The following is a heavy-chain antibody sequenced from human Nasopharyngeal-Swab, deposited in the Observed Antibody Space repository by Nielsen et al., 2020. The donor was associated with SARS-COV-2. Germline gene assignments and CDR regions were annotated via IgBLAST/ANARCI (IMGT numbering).Heavy chain of an antibody. CDR2: INTNTGNP. CDR3: ARDLVGLGYY. D-gene: IGHD2-2*01. J-gene: IGHJ4*02. V-gene: IGHV7-4-1*02. CDR1: GYTFTNYA. Sequence: ASVKVSCKTSGYTFTNYAMNRVRQAPGQGLEWMGWINTNTGNPMYAQGFTGRFVFSLDTSVSTAYLQISSLRAEDTAVYYCARDLVGLGYYWGQGTLVTVSS.